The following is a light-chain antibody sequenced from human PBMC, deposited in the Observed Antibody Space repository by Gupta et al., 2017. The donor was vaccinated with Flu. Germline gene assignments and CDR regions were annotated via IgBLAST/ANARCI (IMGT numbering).Light chain of an antibody. Sequence: QSVLTQPPSASGTPGQRVTMICCGSTTNIGSNFVFWYQQLPRAAPKLLIYRNDQRPSVVPGRFSGTRSGTSTSLAISGLRAEDEANYYCATGDDSRSEWVFGGGTKVTVL. J-gene: IGLJ3*02. CDR1: TTNIGSNF. V-gene: IGLV1-47*01. CDR3: ATGDDSRSEWV. CDR2: RND.